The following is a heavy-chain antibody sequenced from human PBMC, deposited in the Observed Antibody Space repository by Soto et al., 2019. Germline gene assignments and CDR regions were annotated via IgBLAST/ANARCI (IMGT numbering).Heavy chain of an antibody. V-gene: IGHV4-39*02. CDR3: AREYDILNWFDP. D-gene: IGHD3-9*01. Sequence: PSETLSLTCTVSGGSISSSSYYWGWIRQPPGKGLEWIGSIYYSGSTYYNPSLKSRVTISVGTSKNQFSLKLSSVTAADTAVYYCAREYDILNWFDPWGQGTLVTVS. J-gene: IGHJ5*02. CDR1: GGSISSSSYY. CDR2: IYYSGST.